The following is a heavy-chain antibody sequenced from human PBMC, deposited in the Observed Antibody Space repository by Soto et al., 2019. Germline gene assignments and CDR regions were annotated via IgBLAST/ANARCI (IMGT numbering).Heavy chain of an antibody. V-gene: IGHV1-2*04. CDR1: GYTFTGYY. CDR2: INPNSGGT. D-gene: IGHD2-2*01. J-gene: IGHJ5*02. CDR3: ARDGGGYCSSTSCYHNWFDP. Sequence: ASVKVSCKASGYTFTGYYMHWVRQAPGQGLEWMGWINPNSGGTNYAQKFQGWVTMTRDTSISTAYMELSRLRSDDTAVYYCARDGGGYCSSTSCYHNWFDPWGQGTLVTVSS.